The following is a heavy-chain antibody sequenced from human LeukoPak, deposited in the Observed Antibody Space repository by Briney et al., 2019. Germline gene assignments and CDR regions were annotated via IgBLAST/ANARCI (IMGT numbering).Heavy chain of an antibody. J-gene: IGHJ4*02. V-gene: IGHV2-5*02. Sequence: GPTLVKPTQTLTLTCTFSGFSLSTSVVGVGWIRQPPGEAVEWLALIYGEDDKRYSPSLMSRLTITTDPSKNQVVLTITNMAPVDTATYYCAHSPGDDTAFFDYWGQGTLVTVSS. CDR1: GFSLSTSVVG. CDR3: AHSPGDDTAFFDY. D-gene: IGHD5-12*01. CDR2: IYGEDDK.